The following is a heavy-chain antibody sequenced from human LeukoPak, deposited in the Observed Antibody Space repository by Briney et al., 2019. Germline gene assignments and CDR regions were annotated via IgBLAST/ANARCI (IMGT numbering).Heavy chain of an antibody. D-gene: IGHD1-1*01. J-gene: IGHJ4*02. V-gene: IGHV4-59*01. Sequence: SETLSLTCSVSGDSLTGYSWSWIRQTPGKGLEWIGYIYYNGDTHYNPSLTSRVTLSVDTSRNQFSLSLRSMTAADTAVYYCARTEPSGTTSHWGQGTLVTVSS. CDR1: GDSLTGYS. CDR2: IYYNGDT. CDR3: ARTEPSGTTSH.